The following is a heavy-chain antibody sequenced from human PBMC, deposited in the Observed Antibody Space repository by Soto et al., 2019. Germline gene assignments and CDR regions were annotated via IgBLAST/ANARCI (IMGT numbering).Heavy chain of an antibody. J-gene: IGHJ6*02. V-gene: IGHV4-4*07. CDR1: GGSISGYY. CDR3: ARGDVAAVNYGMDV. Sequence: QVQLQESGPGLVKPSETLSLTCTVSGGSISGYYWNWMRQPAGKGLEWIGRMYVRGGTDYNPSLQSRVTMSVDTSKNQISLELRSVIAADTGVYYCARGDVAAVNYGMDVWGQGTTVTVS. CDR2: MYVRGGT. D-gene: IGHD6-13*01.